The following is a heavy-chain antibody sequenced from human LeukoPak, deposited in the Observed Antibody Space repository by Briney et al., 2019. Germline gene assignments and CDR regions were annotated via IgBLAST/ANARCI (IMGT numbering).Heavy chain of an antibody. D-gene: IGHD3-16*01. CDR1: GGSLGNYF. J-gene: IGHJ4*02. CDR2: IKPGGIT. V-gene: IGHV4-34*01. Sequence: PSETLSLTCTVYGGSLGNYFWSWIRQPPGKGLEWIGEIKPGGITNHNPSLKSRVTISLDTSKNQLSLKLISATAADTAVDYCVRGSWGFVGDYWGQGTLVTVSS. CDR3: VRGSWGFVGDY.